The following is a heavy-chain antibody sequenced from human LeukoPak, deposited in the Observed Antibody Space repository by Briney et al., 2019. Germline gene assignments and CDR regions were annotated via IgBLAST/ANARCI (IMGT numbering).Heavy chain of an antibody. J-gene: IGHJ4*02. D-gene: IGHD1-26*01. Sequence: GRSLRLSCAASGFTFSSYAMHWVRQAPGKGLEWVAVISYDGSNKYYADSVKGRFTISRDNSKNTLYLQMNSLRAEDTAVYYCARWSPFDYWGQGTLVTVSS. V-gene: IGHV3-30-3*01. CDR1: GFTFSSYA. CDR3: ARWSPFDY. CDR2: ISYDGSNK.